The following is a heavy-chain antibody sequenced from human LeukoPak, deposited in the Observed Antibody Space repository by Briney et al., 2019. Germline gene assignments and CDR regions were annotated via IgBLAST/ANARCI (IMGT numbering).Heavy chain of an antibody. J-gene: IGHJ4*02. CDR3: STHEYYYDSSGYYRPFDY. CDR1: GFTFNNAW. V-gene: IGHV3-15*01. D-gene: IGHD3-22*01. CDR2: IKSKTGGGTT. Sequence: GGSLRLSCAASGFTFNNAWMSWVRRAPGKGLEWVGLIKSKTGGGTTDYAAPVKGRFTISRDDSKNMLYLQMSSLKTEDTALYYCSTHEYYYDSSGYYRPFDYWGPGTLVTVSS.